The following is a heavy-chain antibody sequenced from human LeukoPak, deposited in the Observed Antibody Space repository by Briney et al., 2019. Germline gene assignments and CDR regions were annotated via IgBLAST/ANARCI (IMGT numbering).Heavy chain of an antibody. V-gene: IGHV4-39*07. D-gene: IGHD3-16*02. Sequence: SETLSLTCTVSGGSISSSSYYWGWIRQPPGKGLEWIGSIYYSGSTYYNPSLKSRVTISVDTSKNQFSLKLSSVTAADTAVYYCARERFKTFGGVINIFDYWGQGTLVTVSS. CDR2: IYYSGST. J-gene: IGHJ4*02. CDR3: ARERFKTFGGVINIFDY. CDR1: GGSISSSSYY.